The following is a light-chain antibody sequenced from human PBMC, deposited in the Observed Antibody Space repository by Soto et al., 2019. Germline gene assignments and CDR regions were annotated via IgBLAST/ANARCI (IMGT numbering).Light chain of an antibody. J-gene: IGKJ3*01. V-gene: IGKV3-20*01. CDR3: QRYSSSPPQLT. Sequence: EIVLTQSPGTLSLSPGERATLSCRASQSISSSYLAWYQQRPGQAPRLLIFGASYSATGIPDRFSGSGSGKEFTLTISRMEPEDFAVYYCQRYSSSPPQLTFGPGTKVDSK. CDR2: GAS. CDR1: QSISSSY.